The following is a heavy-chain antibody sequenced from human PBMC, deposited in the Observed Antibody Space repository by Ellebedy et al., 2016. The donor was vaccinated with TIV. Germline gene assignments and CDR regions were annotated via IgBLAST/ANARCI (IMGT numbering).Heavy chain of an antibody. V-gene: IGHV3-7*01. J-gene: IGHJ3*02. Sequence: GESLKISCAASGFTISRHWMTWVRQGPGKGLEWVANINQDGGEKHYVDSVRGRFTISRDNAKNSLYLQMNSLRAEDTAVYYCARFIGGTCQCPFDIWGQGTMVTVSS. CDR1: GFTISRHW. CDR3: ARFIGGTCQCPFDI. CDR2: INQDGGEK. D-gene: IGHD2-15*01.